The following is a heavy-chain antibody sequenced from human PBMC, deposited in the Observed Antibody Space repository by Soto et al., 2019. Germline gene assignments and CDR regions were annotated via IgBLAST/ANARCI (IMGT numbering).Heavy chain of an antibody. Sequence: ASVKVSCKASGYTFTGYYMHWVRQAPGQGLEWMGWINPNSGGTNYAQKFQGWVTMTRDTSISTAYMELSRLRSDDTAVYYCARDGLVGATPAFDIWGQGTMVTVS. CDR1: GYTFTGYY. D-gene: IGHD1-26*01. CDR2: INPNSGGT. J-gene: IGHJ3*02. V-gene: IGHV1-2*04. CDR3: ARDGLVGATPAFDI.